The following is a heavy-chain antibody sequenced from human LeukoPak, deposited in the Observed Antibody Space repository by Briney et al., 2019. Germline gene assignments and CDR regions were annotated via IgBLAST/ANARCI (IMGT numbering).Heavy chain of an antibody. Sequence: SVKVSCKASGGTFSSYAISWVRQAPGQGLEWMGGIIPIFGTANYAQKFQGRVTITADEPTSTAYMELSSLRSEDTAVYYCARLDEYSSSSRYYGMDVWGQGTTVTVSS. CDR2: IIPIFGTA. J-gene: IGHJ6*02. V-gene: IGHV1-69*13. CDR1: GGTFSSYA. CDR3: ARLDEYSSSSRYYGMDV. D-gene: IGHD6-6*01.